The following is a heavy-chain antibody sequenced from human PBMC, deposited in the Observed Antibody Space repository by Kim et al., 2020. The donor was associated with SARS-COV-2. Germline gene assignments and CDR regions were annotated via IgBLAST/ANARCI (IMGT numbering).Heavy chain of an antibody. Sequence: GGSLRLSCAASGFIFTNYWMNWVRQAPGKGLVWVSRVIGGGSPTDYADFVRGRFTISRDNAKNPVYLQMTSLRAEDTAVYFCARDLQVTRSGLDYWGQGILVTVSS. CDR3: ARDLQVTRSGLDY. V-gene: IGHV3-74*01. D-gene: IGHD2-15*01. CDR1: GFIFTNYW. CDR2: VIGGGSPT. J-gene: IGHJ4*02.